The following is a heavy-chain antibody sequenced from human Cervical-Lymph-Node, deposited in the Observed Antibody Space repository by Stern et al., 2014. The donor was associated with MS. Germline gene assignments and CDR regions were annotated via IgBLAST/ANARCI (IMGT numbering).Heavy chain of an antibody. CDR1: GGSINNGDYY. CDR3: ARELSGMYGMDV. Sequence: QVQLMQSGPGLVKPSQTLSLTCTVSGGSINNGDYYWSWVRQHPGKGLEWLGYIYYSGATYYNPSLKGRLTISVDTSKRYFSLKLTSVTAADTAVYYCARELSGMYGMDVWGQGTTVTVSS. V-gene: IGHV4-31*03. D-gene: IGHD1-1*01. J-gene: IGHJ6*02. CDR2: IYYSGAT.